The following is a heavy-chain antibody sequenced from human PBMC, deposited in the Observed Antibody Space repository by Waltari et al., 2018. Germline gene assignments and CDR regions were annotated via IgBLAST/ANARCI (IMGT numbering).Heavy chain of an antibody. D-gene: IGHD3-10*01. CDR2: IYYSGST. J-gene: IGHJ6*02. V-gene: IGHV4-59*01. CDR3: ARAGSATMVRGAYSFYYGMDV. CDR1: GGSISSYY. Sequence: QVQLQESGPGLVKPSETLSLTCTVSGGSISSYYWSWIRQPPGKGLGWIGYIYYSGSTNYNRALKSRVTMSVDTAKTQFSLKLSSVTAADTAVYYCARAGSATMVRGAYSFYYGMDVWGQGTTVTVSS.